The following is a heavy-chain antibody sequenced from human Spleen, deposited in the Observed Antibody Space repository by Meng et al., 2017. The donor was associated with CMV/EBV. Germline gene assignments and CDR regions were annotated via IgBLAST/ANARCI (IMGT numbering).Heavy chain of an antibody. D-gene: IGHD4-23*01. CDR3: ARWVRALDY. Sequence: LSLTCAASGFAFGTYWMSWVRQAPGKGLEWVATIKEDGSDKYYVDSVKGRFTISRDNAKKSLYLQMNSLRAQDTAVYYCARWVRALDYWGQGALVTVSS. J-gene: IGHJ4*02. CDR1: GFAFGTYW. CDR2: IKEDGSDK. V-gene: IGHV3-7*01.